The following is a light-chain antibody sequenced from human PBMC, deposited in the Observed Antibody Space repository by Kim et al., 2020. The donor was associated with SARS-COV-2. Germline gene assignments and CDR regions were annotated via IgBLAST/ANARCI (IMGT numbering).Light chain of an antibody. V-gene: IGKV1-12*01. CDR1: QGIGKW. CDR3: QQANSFPWT. J-gene: IGKJ1*01. CDR2: AAS. Sequence: DIQMTQSPSSVSASVGDRVTITCRASQGIGKWLAWYQKKPGKAPKFLIYAASSLQSGVPSRFSGSGSGTDFTLTISSLQPEDFATYYCQQANSFPWTFGQGTKVDNQT.